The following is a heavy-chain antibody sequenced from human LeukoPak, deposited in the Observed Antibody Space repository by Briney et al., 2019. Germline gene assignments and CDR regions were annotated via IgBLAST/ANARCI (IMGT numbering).Heavy chain of an antibody. Sequence: PSETLSLTCTVSGGSISSGGYYWSWIRQHPGKGLEWIGYIYYSGSTYYNPSLKSRVTISVDTSKNQFSLKLSSVTAADTAVYYCARGEAYDTGQNDYWGQGTLVTVSS. CDR3: ARGEAYDTGQNDY. J-gene: IGHJ4*02. D-gene: IGHD3-16*01. V-gene: IGHV4-31*03. CDR1: GGSISSGGYY. CDR2: IYYSGST.